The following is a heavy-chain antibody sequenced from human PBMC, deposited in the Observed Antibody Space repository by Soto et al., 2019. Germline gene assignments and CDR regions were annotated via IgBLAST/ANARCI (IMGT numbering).Heavy chain of an antibody. CDR1: GFTFTNTW. V-gene: IGHV3-15*07. J-gene: IGHJ4*02. CDR3: TSRIRTTNDY. D-gene: IGHD1-1*01. CDR2: VKTKAEGGTT. Sequence: EVQLVESGGGLVKPGESLRLSCAASGFTFTNTWMNWVRQAPGKGPEWVGRVKTKAEGGTTDYAAPAKGRFTISRDDSINTVYLQMNSLKIEDTALYYCTSRIRTTNDYWGQGTLVTVSS.